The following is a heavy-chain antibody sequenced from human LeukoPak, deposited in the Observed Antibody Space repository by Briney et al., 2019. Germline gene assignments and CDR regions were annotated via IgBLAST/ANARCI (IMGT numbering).Heavy chain of an antibody. CDR3: ARWEAGPGWFDP. Sequence: ASVKVSCKASGYTFTGYYVHWVRQAPGQGLEWMGRINPNSGGTNYAQKFQGRVTMTRDTSISTAYMELSRLRSDDTAVYYCARWEAGPGWFDPWGQGTLVTVSS. V-gene: IGHV1-2*06. D-gene: IGHD1-26*01. J-gene: IGHJ5*02. CDR2: INPNSGGT. CDR1: GYTFTGYY.